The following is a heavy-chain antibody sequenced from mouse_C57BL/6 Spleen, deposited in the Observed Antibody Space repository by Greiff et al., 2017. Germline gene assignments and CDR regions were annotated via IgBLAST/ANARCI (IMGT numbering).Heavy chain of an antibody. CDR3: ARYYGSSYGYFDY. Sequence: QVQLQQPGAELVKPGASVKLSCKASGYTFTSYWMQWVKQRPGQGLEWIGEIDPSDSYTNYNQKFKGKATLTVDTSSSTAYMQLSSLTSEDFAVYYCARYYGSSYGYFDYWGQGTTLTVSS. CDR1: GYTFTSYW. V-gene: IGHV1-50*01. CDR2: IDPSDSYT. J-gene: IGHJ2*01. D-gene: IGHD1-1*01.